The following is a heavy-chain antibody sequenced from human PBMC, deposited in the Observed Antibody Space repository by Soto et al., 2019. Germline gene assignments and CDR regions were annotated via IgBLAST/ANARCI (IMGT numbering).Heavy chain of an antibody. V-gene: IGHV3-23*01. CDR3: VREGRGSFDF. CDR1: GFIFTNYA. Sequence: GGSLRLSCAASGFIFTNYAMNWVRQAPGKGLEWVSVIGGRGNSAYYADSVQGRLTISRDNSKNTLSLQMSSLTADDTAIYYCVREGRGSFDFWGRGTMVTVSS. J-gene: IGHJ3*01. CDR2: IGGRGNSA. D-gene: IGHD5-12*01.